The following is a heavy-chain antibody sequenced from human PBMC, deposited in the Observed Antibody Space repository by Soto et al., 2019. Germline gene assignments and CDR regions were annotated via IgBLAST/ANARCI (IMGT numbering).Heavy chain of an antibody. J-gene: IGHJ1*01. V-gene: IGHV3-15*01. Sequence: GGSLRLSCVRSGFTFSTAWMSWVRQAPGKGLEWVGQIRNQATGGTTDYGAPVKGRFTISRDDSKNTLYLQMNSLKPEDTAVYYCAPRGGAAIHHWGQGTVVTVSS. D-gene: IGHD3-10*01. CDR3: APRGGAAIHH. CDR1: GFTFSTAW. CDR2: IRNQATGGTT.